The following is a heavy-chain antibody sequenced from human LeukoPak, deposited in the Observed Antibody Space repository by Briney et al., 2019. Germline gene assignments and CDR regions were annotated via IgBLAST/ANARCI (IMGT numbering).Heavy chain of an antibody. CDR3: ARGEVGWELPAEYFQH. V-gene: IGHV4-59*08. CDR2: IYYSGST. CDR1: GGSTSSYY. J-gene: IGHJ1*01. Sequence: SETLSLTCTVSGGSTSSYYWSWIRQPPGKGLEWIGYIYYSGSTNYNPSLKSRVTISVDTSKNQFSLKLSSVTAADTAVYYCARGEVGWELPAEYFQHWGQGTLVTVSS. D-gene: IGHD1-26*01.